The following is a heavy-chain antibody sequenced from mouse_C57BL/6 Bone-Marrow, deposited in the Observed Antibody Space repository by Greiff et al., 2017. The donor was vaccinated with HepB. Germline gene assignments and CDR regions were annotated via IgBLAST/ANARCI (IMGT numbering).Heavy chain of an antibody. CDR1: GYSFTDYN. CDR3: ASAAQATSWFAY. D-gene: IGHD3-2*02. CDR2: INPNYGTT. V-gene: IGHV1-39*01. Sequence: VQLKESGPELVKPGASVKISCKASGYSFTDYNMNWVKQSNGKSLEWIGVINPNYGTTSYNKKFKGKATLTVDQSSSTAYMQLNSLTSEYSAVYYCASAAQATSWFAYWGQGTLFTVSA. J-gene: IGHJ3*01.